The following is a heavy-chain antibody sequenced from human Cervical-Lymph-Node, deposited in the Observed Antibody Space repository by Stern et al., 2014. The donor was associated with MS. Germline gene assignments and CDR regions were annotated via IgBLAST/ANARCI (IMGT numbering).Heavy chain of an antibody. CDR1: GGTFSSYA. J-gene: IGHJ6*02. Sequence: QVQLVQSGAEVKKPGSSVKFSCKASGGTFSSYAISWVRQAPGQGLEWMGGIIHLFGTANYAQQFQGRVTITADSFTRTGSMVVRSLRSEDPAVYYCARGELKEGLVRGMDVWGQGTTVTVSS. V-gene: IGHV1-69*06. CDR2: IIHLFGTA. CDR3: ARGELKEGLVRGMDV. D-gene: IGHD1-26*01.